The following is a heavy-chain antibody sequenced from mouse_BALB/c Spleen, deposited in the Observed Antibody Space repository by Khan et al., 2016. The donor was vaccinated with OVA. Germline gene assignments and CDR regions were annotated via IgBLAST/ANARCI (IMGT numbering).Heavy chain of an antibody. Sequence: EVQLQESGPGLVKPSQSLSLTCTVTGYSITSDYAWNWIRQFPGNKLEWMGYITYSGSTSHNPSLKSRHSITRDTSKNQFFLQLNSVTTEDTATYFCARGRGNWGQGTTLTVSS. V-gene: IGHV3-2*02. J-gene: IGHJ2*01. CDR3: ARGRGN. CDR1: GYSITSDYA. CDR2: ITYSGST.